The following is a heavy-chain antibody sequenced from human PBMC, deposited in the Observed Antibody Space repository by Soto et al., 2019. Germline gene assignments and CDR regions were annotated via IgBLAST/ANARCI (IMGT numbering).Heavy chain of an antibody. J-gene: IGHJ4*02. V-gene: IGHV4-30-4*01. CDR1: GGSISSGEYY. Sequence: QVQLQESGPGLVKPSQTLSLTCTVSGGSISSGEYYWSWIRQPPGKGLEWIGYIYYSGSTYYNPSLKSRVTISVDTSKNQFSLKLSSVTAADTAVYYCARVVGFGATTIDYWGQGTLVTVSS. CDR2: IYYSGST. D-gene: IGHD3-10*01. CDR3: ARVVGFGATTIDY.